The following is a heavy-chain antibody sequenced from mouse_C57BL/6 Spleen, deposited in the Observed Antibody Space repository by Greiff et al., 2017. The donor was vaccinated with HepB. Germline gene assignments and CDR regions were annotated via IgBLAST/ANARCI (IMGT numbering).Heavy chain of an antibody. J-gene: IGHJ4*01. CDR2: INPYNGDT. Sequence: EVQLQESGPELVKPGDSVKISCKASGYSFTGYFMNWVMQSHGKSLEWIGRINPYNGDTFYNQKFKGKATLTVDKSSSTAHMELRSLTSEDSAVYYCAIYSNYVGYYAMDYWGQGTSVTVSS. V-gene: IGHV1-20*01. CDR3: AIYSNYVGYYAMDY. D-gene: IGHD2-5*01. CDR1: GYSFTGYF.